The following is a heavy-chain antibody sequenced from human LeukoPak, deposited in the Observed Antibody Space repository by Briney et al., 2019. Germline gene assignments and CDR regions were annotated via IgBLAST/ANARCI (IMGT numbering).Heavy chain of an antibody. CDR1: GFTLRSYD. V-gene: IGHV3-23*01. J-gene: IGHJ4*02. CDR3: AKEYSGYDFDY. CDR2: TSGSGVNS. Sequence: GGSLRLSCAASGFTLRSYDMSWVRQAPGKGLEWVAATSGSGVNSYYADSVRGRFTISRDNSQDTLYLQMDSLRAEDTALYYCAKEYSGYDFDYWGQGTLVTVSS. D-gene: IGHD5-12*01.